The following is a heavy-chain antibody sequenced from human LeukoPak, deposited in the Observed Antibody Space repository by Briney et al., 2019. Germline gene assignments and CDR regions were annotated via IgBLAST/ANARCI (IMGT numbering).Heavy chain of an antibody. D-gene: IGHD3-10*01. J-gene: IGHJ4*02. CDR3: ARGYGSEPYYFDY. V-gene: IGHV4-31*03. CDR2: IYYSGST. CDR1: GGSISSGGYY. Sequence: SQTLSLTCTVSGGSISSGGYYWSWIRQHPGKGLEWIGYIYYSGSTYYNPSLKSRVTISVDTSKNQFSLKLSSVTAADTAVYYCARGYGSEPYYFDYWGQGTLVTVSS.